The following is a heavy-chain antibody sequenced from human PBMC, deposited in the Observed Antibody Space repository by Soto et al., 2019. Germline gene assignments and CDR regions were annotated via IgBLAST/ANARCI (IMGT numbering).Heavy chain of an antibody. CDR1: GGSISSGGYY. CDR2: IYYSGST. CDR3: ARVGATGKQAYNWFDP. J-gene: IGHJ5*02. Sequence: SETLSLTCTVSGGSISSGGYYWSWIRQHPGKGLEWIGYIYYSGSTYYNPSLKSRVAISVDTSKNQFSLKLSSVTAADTAVYYCARVGATGKQAYNWFDPWGQGTLVTVSS. V-gene: IGHV4-31*03. D-gene: IGHD1-26*01.